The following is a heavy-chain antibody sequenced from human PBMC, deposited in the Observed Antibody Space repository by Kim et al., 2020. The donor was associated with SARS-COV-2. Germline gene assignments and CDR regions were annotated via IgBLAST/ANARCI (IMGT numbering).Heavy chain of an antibody. Sequence: SETLSLTCTVSGASIGSYAWSWIRQAPGKGLEWVGPIFYSGSTKYNPSLKSRVTISVDMSKNQFSLNLTSVSAADTAAYYCAGGYVGGWYGECDYCGHWG. J-gene: IGHJ4*01. CDR3: AGGYVGGWYGECDYCGH. V-gene: IGHV4-59*03. CDR2: IFYSGST. D-gene: IGHD6-13*01. CDR1: GASIGSYA.